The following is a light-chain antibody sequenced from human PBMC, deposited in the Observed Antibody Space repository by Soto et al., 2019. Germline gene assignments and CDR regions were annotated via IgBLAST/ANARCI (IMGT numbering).Light chain of an antibody. J-gene: IGKJ3*01. CDR3: QQSYRNPRT. CDR2: TAS. V-gene: IGKV1-39*01. CDR1: QSVNTY. Sequence: DIQMTQSPSSLSASVGDRVTITCRASQSVNTYLNWYQQKPGTAPKLLIYTASTLQSGVPPRFSGGGSGTDFTLTISSLQPEDFATYYCQQSYRNPRTFGPGTKVEIK.